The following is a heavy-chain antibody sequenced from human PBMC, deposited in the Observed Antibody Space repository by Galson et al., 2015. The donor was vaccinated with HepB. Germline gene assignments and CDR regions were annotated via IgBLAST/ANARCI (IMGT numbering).Heavy chain of an antibody. J-gene: IGHJ4*02. V-gene: IGHV1-2*04. CDR1: GYTFTGYY. CDR3: ARASYGGYLYYFDY. D-gene: IGHD5-12*01. CDR2: INPNSGGT. Sequence: SVKVSCKASGYTFTGYYMHWVRQAPGQGLEWMGWINPNSGGTNYAQKFQGWVTMTRDTSISTAYMELSRLRSDDTAVYYCARASYGGYLYYFDYWGQGTLVTVSS.